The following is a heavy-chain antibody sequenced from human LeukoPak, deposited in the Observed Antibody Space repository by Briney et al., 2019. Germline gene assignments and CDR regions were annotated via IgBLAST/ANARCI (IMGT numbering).Heavy chain of an antibody. J-gene: IGHJ4*02. CDR2: INHSGST. V-gene: IGHV4-34*01. CDR1: GFTFSNAW. CDR3: ARDAISSGYVDY. Sequence: GSLRLSCAASGFTFSNAWMSWIRQPPGKGLEWIGEINHSGSTNYNPSLKSRVTISVDTSKNQFSLKLSSVTAADTAVYYCARDAISSGYVDYWGQGTLVTVSS. D-gene: IGHD3-3*01.